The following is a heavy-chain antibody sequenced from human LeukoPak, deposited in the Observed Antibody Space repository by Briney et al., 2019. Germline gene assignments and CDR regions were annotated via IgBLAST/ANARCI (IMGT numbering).Heavy chain of an antibody. J-gene: IGHJ6*03. D-gene: IGHD3-10*01. V-gene: IGHV3-64*01. Sequence: TGGSLRLSCAASGFTFSSFAMHWVRQAPGKGLEFVSAVSSNGGSTYYANSVKGRFTISRDNSKNTVYLQMGSLRADDMAVYYCARDRGYYGSGSFVYYMDVWGKGTTVTISS. CDR1: GFTFSSFA. CDR2: VSSNGGST. CDR3: ARDRGYYGSGSFVYYMDV.